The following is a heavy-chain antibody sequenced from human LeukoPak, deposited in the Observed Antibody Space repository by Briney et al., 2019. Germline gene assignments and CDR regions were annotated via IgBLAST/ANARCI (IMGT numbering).Heavy chain of an antibody. V-gene: IGHV4-61*01. Sequence: SETLSLTCTVSGGSISSSIYYWSWIRQPPGKGLEWIVYIFYSGITNYNPSLKSRVTISIYTSKNQFSLKLSSVTAADTAVYYCARGAYYYDSSGYNWYFDLWGRGTLVTVSS. J-gene: IGHJ2*01. CDR1: GGSISSSIYY. D-gene: IGHD3-22*01. CDR2: IFYSGIT. CDR3: ARGAYYYDSSGYNWYFDL.